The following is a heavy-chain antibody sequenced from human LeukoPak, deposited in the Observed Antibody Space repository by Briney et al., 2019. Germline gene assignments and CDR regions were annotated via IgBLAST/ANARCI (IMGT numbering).Heavy chain of an antibody. CDR2: ISYDGSNK. CDR3: ARARSSYGYGDAFDI. V-gene: IGHV3-30*03. D-gene: IGHD5-18*01. Sequence: PGGSLRLSCAASGSTFSSYGMHWVRQAPGKGLEWVAVISYDGSNKYYADSVKGRFTISRDNSKNTLYLQMNSLRAEDTAVYYCARARSSYGYGDAFDIWGQGTMVTVSS. CDR1: GSTFSSYG. J-gene: IGHJ3*02.